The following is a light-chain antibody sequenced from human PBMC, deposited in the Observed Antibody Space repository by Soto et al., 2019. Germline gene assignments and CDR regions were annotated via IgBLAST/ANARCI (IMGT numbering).Light chain of an antibody. CDR3: QQSYSSPRT. Sequence: DIQMTQSPSSLSASVGDRVTITCRTSQSVSNYLNWYQQKSGEAPKLLIYAASTLQTGVPSRFSGSGSGTDFTLTISSPQPEDFATYYCQQSYSSPRTFGQGTKVDIK. CDR1: QSVSNY. CDR2: AAS. V-gene: IGKV1-39*01. J-gene: IGKJ1*01.